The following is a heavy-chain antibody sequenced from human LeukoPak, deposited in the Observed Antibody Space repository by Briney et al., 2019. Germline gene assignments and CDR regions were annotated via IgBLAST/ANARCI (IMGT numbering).Heavy chain of an antibody. CDR1: GFTFSSYA. V-gene: IGHV3-30*04. D-gene: IGHD2-2*01. J-gene: IGHJ6*02. CDR3: ARPSIASFGYCSSTSCYEWGYGMDV. Sequence: GRSLRLSCAASGFTFSSYAMHWVRQAPGKGLEWVAVISYDGSNKYYAASVKGRFTICRDNSKNTLYLQMNSLRAEDTAVYYCARPSIASFGYCSSTSCYEWGYGMDVWGQGTTVTVSS. CDR2: ISYDGSNK.